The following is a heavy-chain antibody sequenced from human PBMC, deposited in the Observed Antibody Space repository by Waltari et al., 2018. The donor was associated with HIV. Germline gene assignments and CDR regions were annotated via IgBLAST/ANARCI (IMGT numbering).Heavy chain of an antibody. CDR1: GFTFSSDS. Sequence: EVQLVESGGGLVKPGGSLRLSCAASGFTFSSDSMNWVRQSPGKGMEWVSSMSSSSSYIYDAASGKGRFTISRDNAKNSLYLQMNSLRAEDTAVYYCARDPAAASPSFDYWGQGTLVTVSS. V-gene: IGHV3-21*01. CDR3: ARDPAAASPSFDY. CDR2: MSSSSSYI. D-gene: IGHD2-2*01. J-gene: IGHJ4*02.